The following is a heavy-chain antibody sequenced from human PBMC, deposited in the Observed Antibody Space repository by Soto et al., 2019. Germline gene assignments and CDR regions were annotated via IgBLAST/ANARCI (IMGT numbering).Heavy chain of an antibody. V-gene: IGHV4-59*12. J-gene: IGHJ5*02. CDR2: ISYSGST. Sequence: PSETLSLTCTVSGGSISSFYWSWIRQPPGEGLEWIGYISYSGSTNYSPSLKSRVTMSADTSKNQFSLRLTSITTADTAVYYCARGVVGAAGENWFDPWGQGTLVTVSS. D-gene: IGHD6-13*01. CDR1: GGSISSFY. CDR3: ARGVVGAAGENWFDP.